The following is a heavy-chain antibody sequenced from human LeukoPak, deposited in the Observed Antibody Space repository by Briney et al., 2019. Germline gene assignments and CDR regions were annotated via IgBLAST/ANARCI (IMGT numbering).Heavy chain of an antibody. Sequence: PSETLSLTCTVSGGSISSYYWSWIRQPPGKGLEWIGYIYYSGSTNYNPSLKSRVTISVDTSKNQFSLKLSSVTAADTAVYYCARVRYCSSTSCWKNYYSYYGMDVWGKGTRVTVS. CDR1: GGSISSYY. D-gene: IGHD2-2*01. CDR3: ARVRYCSSTSCWKNYYSYYGMDV. V-gene: IGHV4-59*01. CDR2: IYYSGST. J-gene: IGHJ6*04.